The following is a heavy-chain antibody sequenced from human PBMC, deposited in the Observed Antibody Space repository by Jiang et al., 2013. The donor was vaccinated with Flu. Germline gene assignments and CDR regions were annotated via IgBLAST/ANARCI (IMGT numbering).Heavy chain of an antibody. CDR3: ARGYPRLRYFDWPGGGWFDP. D-gene: IGHD3-9*01. J-gene: IGHJ5*02. V-gene: IGHV4-34*01. Sequence: LLKPSETLSLTCAVYVGSFSGYYWSWIRQPPGKGLEWIGEINHSGSTNYNPSLKSRVTISVDTSKNQFSLKLSSVTAADTAVYYCARGYPRLRYFDWPGGGWFDPWGQGTLVTVSS. CDR1: VGSFSGYY. CDR2: INHSGST.